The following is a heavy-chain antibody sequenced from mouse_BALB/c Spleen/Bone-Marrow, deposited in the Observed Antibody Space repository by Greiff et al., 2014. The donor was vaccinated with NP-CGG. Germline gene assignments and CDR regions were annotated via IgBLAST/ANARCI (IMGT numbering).Heavy chain of an antibody. Sequence: QVQLKHSGAELVMPGASVKMSCKASGYTFTDHWMHWVKQRPGQGLEWIGAIDTSDSYTSYNQKFKGKATLTVDESSSTAYMQLSSLTSEDSAVYYCARRDDYDVRAMDYWGQGTSVTVSS. V-gene: IGHV1-69*01. CDR2: IDTSDSYT. CDR3: ARRDDYDVRAMDY. J-gene: IGHJ4*01. D-gene: IGHD2-4*01. CDR1: GYTFTDHW.